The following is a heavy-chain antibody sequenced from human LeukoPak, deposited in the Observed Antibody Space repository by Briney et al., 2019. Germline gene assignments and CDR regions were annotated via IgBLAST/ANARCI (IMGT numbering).Heavy chain of an antibody. CDR1: GYTLTTYF. V-gene: IGHV1-46*01. D-gene: IGHD4-17*01. Sequence: ASVKVSCKASGYTLTTYFLHWVRQAPGQGLEWMGMINPSAGSTNYAQKLQGRVTMTTDTSTSTAYMELRSLRSDDTAVYYCARDPPPINFGYGRIFDYWGQGTLVTVSS. CDR2: INPSAGST. CDR3: ARDPPPINFGYGRIFDY. J-gene: IGHJ4*02.